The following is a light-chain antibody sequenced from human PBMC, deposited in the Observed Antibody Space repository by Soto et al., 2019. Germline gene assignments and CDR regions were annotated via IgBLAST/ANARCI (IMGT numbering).Light chain of an antibody. CDR2: DVN. CDR3: CSYAGSYTLV. J-gene: IGLJ1*01. CDR1: SSDVGGYNY. V-gene: IGLV2-11*01. Sequence: QSALTQPRSVSGSPGQSVTISCTGTSSDVGGYNYVSWYQQHPGKAPKLMIYDVNKRPSGVPDRFSGSKSGNTASLTISGLQAEDQPDYYCCSYAGSYTLVFGTGTKVTVL.